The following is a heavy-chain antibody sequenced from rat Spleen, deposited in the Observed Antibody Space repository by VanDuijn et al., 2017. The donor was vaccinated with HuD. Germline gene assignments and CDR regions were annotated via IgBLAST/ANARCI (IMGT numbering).Heavy chain of an antibody. J-gene: IGHJ4*01. CDR2: IRYDGRRT. Sequence: EVQLVESGGGLVQPGRSLKLSCAASGFTFSNYDMAWIRQAPTRGLEWVAAIRYDGRRTYYRDSVKGRFTISRDNAKSTLYLQMDSLRSEDTATYYCARHNSGYGVMDAWGQGASVTVSS. D-gene: IGHD4-3*01. CDR1: GFTFSNYD. V-gene: IGHV5-29*01. CDR3: ARHNSGYGVMDA.